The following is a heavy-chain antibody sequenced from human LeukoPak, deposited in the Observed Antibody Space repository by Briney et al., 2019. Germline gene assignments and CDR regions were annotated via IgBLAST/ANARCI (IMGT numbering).Heavy chain of an antibody. CDR3: ARIGNYYDSSGYYYAEYYFDY. J-gene: IGHJ4*02. Sequence: GGSLRLSCAASGLTFSDYWMSWVRQAPGKGLEWVANINQDGSEKYYVDSVKGRFTISGDNAKNSLYLQMNSLRAEDTAVYYCARIGNYYDSSGYYYAEYYFDYWGQGTLVTVSS. D-gene: IGHD3-22*01. CDR2: INQDGSEK. CDR1: GLTFSDYW. V-gene: IGHV3-7*01.